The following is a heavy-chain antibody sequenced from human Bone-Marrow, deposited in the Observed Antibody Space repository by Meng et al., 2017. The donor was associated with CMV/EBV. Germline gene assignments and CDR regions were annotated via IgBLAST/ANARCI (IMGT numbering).Heavy chain of an antibody. V-gene: IGHV3-9*03. J-gene: IGHJ6*02. CDR1: GFTFDDYA. Sequence: GGSLRLSCAASGFTFDDYAMHWVRQAPGKGLEWVSGISWNSGSIGYADSVKGRFTISRDNAKNSLYLQMNSLRAEDMALYYCARGNYDPPRGYYYYYGMNVWGQGTTVTVSS. D-gene: IGHD3-3*01. CDR2: ISWNSGSI. CDR3: ARGNYDPPRGYYYYYGMNV.